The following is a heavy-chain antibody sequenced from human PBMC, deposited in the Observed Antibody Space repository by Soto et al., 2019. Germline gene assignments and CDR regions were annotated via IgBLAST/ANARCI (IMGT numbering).Heavy chain of an antibody. V-gene: IGHV1-18*01. J-gene: IGHJ1*01. CDR3: ARVSVAVAGDFHH. CDR2: ISAYNGNT. CDR1: GYTFTSYG. D-gene: IGHD6-19*01. Sequence: QVQLVQSGAEVKKPGASVKVSCKASGYTFTSYGISWVRQAPGQGLEWMGWISAYNGNTNYAQKLQGRVTMTTDTPTTTAYMELRGLRSDDPAVYYCARVSVAVAGDFHHWAQGPLATVSS.